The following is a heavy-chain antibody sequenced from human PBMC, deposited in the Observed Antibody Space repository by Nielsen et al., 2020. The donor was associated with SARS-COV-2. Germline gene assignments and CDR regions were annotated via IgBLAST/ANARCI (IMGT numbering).Heavy chain of an antibody. V-gene: IGHV3-30*18. D-gene: IGHD4-17*01. Sequence: GESLKLSCAASGFTFSSYGMHWVRQAPGKGLEWVAVISYDGSNKYYADSVKGRFTISRDNSKNTLYLQMNSLRAEDTAVYYCAKLPSYGTFDYWGQGTLVTVSS. CDR1: GFTFSSYG. CDR2: ISYDGSNK. CDR3: AKLPSYGTFDY. J-gene: IGHJ4*02.